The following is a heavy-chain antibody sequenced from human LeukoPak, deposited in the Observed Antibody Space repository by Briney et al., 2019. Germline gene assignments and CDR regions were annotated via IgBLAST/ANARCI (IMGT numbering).Heavy chain of an antibody. D-gene: IGHD6-13*01. V-gene: IGHV4-59*01. CDR3: ARETSGYSSSPDDAFDI. CDR2: IYYSGST. CDR1: GGSISSYY. Sequence: SETLSVTCTVSGGSISSYYWSWIRQPPGEGRGWGGYIYYSGSTNYNPSLKSRVTISVDTSKNQFSLKLSSVTAADTAVYYCARETSGYSSSPDDAFDIWGQGTMVTVSS. J-gene: IGHJ3*02.